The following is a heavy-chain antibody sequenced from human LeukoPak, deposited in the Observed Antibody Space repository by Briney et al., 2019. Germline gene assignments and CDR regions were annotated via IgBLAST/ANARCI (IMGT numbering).Heavy chain of an antibody. CDR2: ISYDGSNK. J-gene: IGHJ4*02. V-gene: IGHV3-30*18. CDR3: AKDGFGVVRTFDY. Sequence: PGGSLRLSCAASGFTFSSYGMHWVRQAPGKGLEWVAVISYDGSNKYYADSVKGRFTISRDNSKNTLCLQMNSLRAEDTAVYYCAKDGFGVVRTFDYWGQGTLVTVSS. D-gene: IGHD3-3*01. CDR1: GFTFSSYG.